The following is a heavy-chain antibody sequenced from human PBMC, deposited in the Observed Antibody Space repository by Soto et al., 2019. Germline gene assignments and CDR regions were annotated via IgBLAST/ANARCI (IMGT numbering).Heavy chain of an antibody. CDR1: GGTFSSYA. CDR2: IIPIFGTA. J-gene: IGHJ5*02. Sequence: SVKVSCKASGGTFSSYAISWVRQAPGQGLEWMGGIIPIFGTANYAQKFQGRVTITADESTSTAYMELSSLRSEDTAVYYCARDLNKYSSSFYNRFDPWGQGTLVTVSS. V-gene: IGHV1-69*13. CDR3: ARDLNKYSSSFYNRFDP. D-gene: IGHD6-6*01.